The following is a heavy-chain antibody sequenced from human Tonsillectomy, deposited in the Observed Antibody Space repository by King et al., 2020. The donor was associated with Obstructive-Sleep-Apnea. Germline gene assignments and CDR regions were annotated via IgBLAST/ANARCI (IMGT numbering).Heavy chain of an antibody. Sequence: VQLVESGGGVVQPGRSLRLSCAASGFTFSSYAMHWVRQAPGKGLEWVAVISYDGSEKYYADSVKGRFTISRDDSRNTLYLQMNSLRAEDTAVYYCARGEVDYYDSSGYYYGGYLDYWGQGTLVTVSS. CDR1: GFTFSSYA. J-gene: IGHJ4*02. CDR2: ISYDGSEK. V-gene: IGHV3-30*04. D-gene: IGHD3-22*01. CDR3: ARGEVDYYDSSGYYYGGYLDY.